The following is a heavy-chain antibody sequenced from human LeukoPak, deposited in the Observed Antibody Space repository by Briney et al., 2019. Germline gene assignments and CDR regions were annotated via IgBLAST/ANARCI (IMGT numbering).Heavy chain of an antibody. D-gene: IGHD6-13*01. CDR2: LNQDGSGE. CDR3: ARDHLVASSGNDY. Sequence: GGSLRLSCAASGFTFSSYAMSWVRQAPGKGLEWVANLNQDGSGEYYVDSVKGRFTISRDNAKNSLYLQMNSLRAEDTALYYCARDHLVASSGNDYWGQGTLVTVSS. J-gene: IGHJ4*02. V-gene: IGHV3-7*01. CDR1: GFTFSSYA.